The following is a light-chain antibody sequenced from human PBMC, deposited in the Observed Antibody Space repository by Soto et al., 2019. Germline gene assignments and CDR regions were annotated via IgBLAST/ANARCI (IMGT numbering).Light chain of an antibody. J-gene: IGKJ2*01. CDR3: QQYSGPPYT. V-gene: IGKV3-20*01. Sequence: EIVLTQSPGTLSLSPGERATLSCRASQSVSSSYLGWFQQRPGQAPRLLIYDTSNRATGIPDRFSGSGSGTDFTLTISRLDPEDFAVYYCQQYSGPPYTLGQGTKLEIK. CDR2: DTS. CDR1: QSVSSSY.